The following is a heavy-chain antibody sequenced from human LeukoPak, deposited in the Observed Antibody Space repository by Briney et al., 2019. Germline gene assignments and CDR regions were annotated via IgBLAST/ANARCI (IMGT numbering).Heavy chain of an antibody. D-gene: IGHD6-19*01. J-gene: IGHJ4*02. V-gene: IGHV4-34*01. Sequence: SETLSLTCAVSGVPSCNYFLSSVRPSPRQRVERNGEINHSGDTNYNPYLNSRVTMTIDTSKKQFSLILTSVAAADAGVYYCTRAVAGHPDWGQGTLVTVSS. CDR2: INHSGDT. CDR3: TRAVAGHPD. CDR1: GVPSCNYF.